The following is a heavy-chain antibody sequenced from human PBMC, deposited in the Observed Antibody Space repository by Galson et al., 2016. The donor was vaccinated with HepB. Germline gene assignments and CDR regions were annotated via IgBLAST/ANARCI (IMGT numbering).Heavy chain of an antibody. D-gene: IGHD5-24*01. V-gene: IGHV4-34*01. CDR2: ISHAGST. CDR1: GGSFSGFY. CDR3: ARVPGRTWLSKTGSFDI. Sequence: SETLSLTCAVYGGSFSGFYWSWIRQSPGKGLEWIGEISHAGSTYYNPSLRSRVSISADTSKNQFSLEVTSVTAADTAIYYCARVPGRTWLSKTGSFDIWGRGILATASS. J-gene: IGHJ2*01.